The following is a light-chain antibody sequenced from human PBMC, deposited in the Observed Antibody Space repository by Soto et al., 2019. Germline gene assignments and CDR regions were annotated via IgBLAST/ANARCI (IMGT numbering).Light chain of an antibody. Sequence: VLTQSPGTLSLSPGERATLSCRASQTVRNNYLAWYQQKPGQAPRLLIYDASSRATGIPDRFSGGGSGTEFTLTISSLQPEDFATYYCQQLNSYPLTFGGGTKV. J-gene: IGKJ4*01. CDR3: QQLNSYPLT. CDR2: DAS. V-gene: IGKV3D-20*02. CDR1: QTVRNNY.